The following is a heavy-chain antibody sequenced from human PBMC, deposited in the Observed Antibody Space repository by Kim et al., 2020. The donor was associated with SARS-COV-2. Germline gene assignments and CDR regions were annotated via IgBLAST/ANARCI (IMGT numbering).Heavy chain of an antibody. V-gene: IGHV3-11*04. Sequence: GRFTISRDNAKNSLYLQMNSLRAEDTAVYYCARALRGYSYGPNYYYGMDVWGQGTTVTVSS. CDR3: ARALRGYSYGPNYYYGMDV. D-gene: IGHD5-18*01. J-gene: IGHJ6*02.